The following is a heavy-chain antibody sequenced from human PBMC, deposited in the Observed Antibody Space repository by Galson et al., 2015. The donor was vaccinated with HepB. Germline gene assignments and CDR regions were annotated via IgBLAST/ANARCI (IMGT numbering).Heavy chain of an antibody. D-gene: IGHD6-13*01. CDR3: ARDGMPYSSSWYYFDY. CDR1: GFIFSTYA. V-gene: IGHV3-33*01. J-gene: IGHJ4*02. CDR2: IWYDGSNA. Sequence: SLRLSCAASGFIFSTYALHWVRQAPGKGLAWVAVIWYDGSNAYYADSVKGRFILSRDNSKKTLYLQMNSLRAEDTAVYYCARDGMPYSSSWYYFDYWGQGTLVTVPS.